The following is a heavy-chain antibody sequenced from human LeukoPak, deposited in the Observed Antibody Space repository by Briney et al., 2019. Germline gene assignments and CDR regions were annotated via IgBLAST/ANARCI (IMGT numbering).Heavy chain of an antibody. Sequence: PGGSLRLSCAASGFTFSSYNMNWVRQAPGKGLEWVSSISSSPNYMYYADSVKGRFTISRDNGKNSVFLQMNSLGAEDTAVYYCARDTGQGTGVLYYYYGMDVWGQGTTVTVSS. D-gene: IGHD3/OR15-3a*01. CDR3: ARDTGQGTGVLYYYYGMDV. J-gene: IGHJ6*02. V-gene: IGHV3-21*01. CDR1: GFTFSSYN. CDR2: ISSSPNYM.